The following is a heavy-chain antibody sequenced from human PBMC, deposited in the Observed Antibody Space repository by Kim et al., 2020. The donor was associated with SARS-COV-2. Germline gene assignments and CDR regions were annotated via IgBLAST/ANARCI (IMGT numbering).Heavy chain of an antibody. Sequence: RYSPAFQGQVTISADKSISTAYLQWSSLKASDTAMYYCARRYYDSSGYKDWGQGTLVTVSS. J-gene: IGHJ4*02. V-gene: IGHV5-51*01. CDR3: ARRYYDSSGYKD. D-gene: IGHD3-22*01.